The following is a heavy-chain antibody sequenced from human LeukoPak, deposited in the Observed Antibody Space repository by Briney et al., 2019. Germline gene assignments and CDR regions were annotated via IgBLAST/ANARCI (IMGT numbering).Heavy chain of an antibody. Sequence: SETLSLTCTISGGSISSRGYYWSWIRQHPGRGLEWIGYVSYSESTYYNPSLKSRVTISVDTSKNQFSLKLSSVTAADTAVYYCARSRGIYSGYDLAYWGQGTLVTVSS. CDR1: GGSISSRGYY. J-gene: IGHJ4*02. V-gene: IGHV4-31*03. CDR2: VSYSEST. CDR3: ARSRGIYSGYDLAY. D-gene: IGHD5-12*01.